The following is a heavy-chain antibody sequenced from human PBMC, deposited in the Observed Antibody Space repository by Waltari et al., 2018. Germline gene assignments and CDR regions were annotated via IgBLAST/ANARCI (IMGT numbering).Heavy chain of an antibody. V-gene: IGHV3-48*01. CDR1: GFTFSSYS. Sequence: EVQLVESGGGLVQPGGSLRLSCAASGFTFSSYSMNWVRQAPGKGLEWVSYISSTSSTIYSADSVKGRFTISRDNAKNSLYLQMNSLRAEDTAVYYCAGVSGDCSGGSCRWEGGMDVWGQGTTVTVSS. D-gene: IGHD2-15*01. J-gene: IGHJ6*02. CDR2: ISSTSSTI. CDR3: AGVSGDCSGGSCRWEGGMDV.